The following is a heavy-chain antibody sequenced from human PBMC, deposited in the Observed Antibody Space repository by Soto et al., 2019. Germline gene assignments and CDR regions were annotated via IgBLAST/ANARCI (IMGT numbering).Heavy chain of an antibody. Sequence: ASLKVSCKASGYTFTSYAMHWVRQAPGQRLEWMGWINAGNGNTKYSQKFQGRVTITRDTSASTAYMELSSLRSEDTAVYYCARAILPSHLYYYYYGMDVWGQGTTVTVSS. CDR1: GYTFTSYA. J-gene: IGHJ6*02. CDR3: ARAILPSHLYYYYYGMDV. V-gene: IGHV1-3*01. D-gene: IGHD3-3*01. CDR2: INAGNGNT.